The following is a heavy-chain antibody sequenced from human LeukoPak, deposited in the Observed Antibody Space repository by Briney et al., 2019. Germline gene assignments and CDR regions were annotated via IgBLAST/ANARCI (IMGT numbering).Heavy chain of an antibody. V-gene: IGHV3-23*01. J-gene: IGHJ6*04. D-gene: IGHD3-10*02. Sequence: GGSLRLSCAASGFTFSTYAMSWVRQAPGKGLEWVSGISGSVFSSYYADSVKGRFTISRDNSKNTLHLQMNSLRAEDTAVYYCAELGITMIGGVWGKGTTVTISS. CDR3: AELGITMIGGV. CDR2: ISGSVFSS. CDR1: GFTFSTYA.